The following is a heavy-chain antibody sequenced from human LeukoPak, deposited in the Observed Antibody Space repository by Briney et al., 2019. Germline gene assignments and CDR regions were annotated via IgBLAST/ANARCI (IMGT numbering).Heavy chain of an antibody. V-gene: IGHV4-34*01. CDR2: INYSGST. Sequence: PSETLSLTCAVYGGSFSGYYWSWIRQPPGKGLEWIGEINYSGSTNYNPSLKSRVTISLDKSKNHFSLNLSSVTAADSAMYYCARASHWNQLHYFDYWGQGTLVTVSS. J-gene: IGHJ4*02. CDR3: ARASHWNQLHYFDY. CDR1: GGSFSGYY. D-gene: IGHD1-1*01.